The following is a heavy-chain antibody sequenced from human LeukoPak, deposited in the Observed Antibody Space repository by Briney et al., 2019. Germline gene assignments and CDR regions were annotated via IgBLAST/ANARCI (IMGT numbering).Heavy chain of an antibody. D-gene: IGHD3-22*01. CDR1: GYSLSELS. J-gene: IGHJ4*02. Sequence: GASVKVSCKVSGYSLSELSMHWVRQAPGKGLEWMGGYDPEDAETIYAQKFQGRVTMTEDTSTDTAYMEISSLRADDTAVYYCATHLATVVIITNYCGQGTLVTVSS. CDR2: YDPEDAET. CDR3: ATHLATVVIITNY. V-gene: IGHV1-24*01.